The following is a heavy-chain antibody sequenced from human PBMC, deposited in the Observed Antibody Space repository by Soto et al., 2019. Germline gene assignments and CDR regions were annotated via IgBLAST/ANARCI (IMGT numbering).Heavy chain of an antibody. J-gene: IGHJ3*02. V-gene: IGHV1-69*13. CDR2: IIPIFGTA. CDR1: GGTFSSYA. CDR3: ARGGDTAMVPDDAFDI. Sequence: VASVKVSCKASGGTFSSYAISWVRQAPGQGLEWMGGIIPIFGTANYAQKFQGRVTITADESTSTAYMELSSLRSEDTAVYYCARGGDTAMVPDDAFDIWGQGTMVTV. D-gene: IGHD5-18*01.